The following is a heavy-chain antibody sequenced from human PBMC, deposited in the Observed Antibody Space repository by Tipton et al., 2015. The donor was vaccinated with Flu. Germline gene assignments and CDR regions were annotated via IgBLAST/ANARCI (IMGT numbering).Heavy chain of an antibody. J-gene: IGHJ4*02. CDR1: GYKFTDYY. D-gene: IGHD1/OR15-1a*01. CDR3: ARDGWGNWNNIDY. Sequence: QVQLVQSGAEVKEPGASVKVSCKASGYKFTDYYIQWVRHVPGQGLEWVGWISAYNGNTKDALKLQGRVTMTRDTSTSTAYMELRSLRSDDTAVYYCARDGWGNWNNIDYWGQGTLVTVSS. CDR2: ISAYNGNT. V-gene: IGHV1-18*01.